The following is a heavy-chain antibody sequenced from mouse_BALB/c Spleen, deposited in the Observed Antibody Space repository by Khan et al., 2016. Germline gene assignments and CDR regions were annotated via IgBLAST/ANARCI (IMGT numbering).Heavy chain of an antibody. CDR1: GCSITSDYS. Sequence: EVQLQESGPDLVKPSQSLSLTCTVTGCSITSDYSWHWIRQFPGNKLEWMGYIHYSGSTNYNPSLKSRISISRDTSKNQFFLQLNSVTTEDTATXYCAGYYYGGAPWFAYWDHGTLVTVSA. D-gene: IGHD1-1*01. J-gene: IGHJ3*01. CDR3: AGYYYGGAPWFAY. CDR2: IHYSGST. V-gene: IGHV3-1*02.